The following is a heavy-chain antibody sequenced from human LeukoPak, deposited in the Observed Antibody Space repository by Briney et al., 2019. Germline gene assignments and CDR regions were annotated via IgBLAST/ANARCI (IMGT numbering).Heavy chain of an antibody. J-gene: IGHJ4*02. CDR3: AKGGRGY. V-gene: IGHV3-30-3*01. CDR1: GFTFSSYA. Sequence: GRSLRLSCAASGFTFSSYAMHWVRQAPGKGLEWVAVISYDGSNKYYADSVKGRFTISRDNSKNTLYLQMNSLRAEDTAVYYCAKGGRGYWGQGTLVTVSS. CDR2: ISYDGSNK.